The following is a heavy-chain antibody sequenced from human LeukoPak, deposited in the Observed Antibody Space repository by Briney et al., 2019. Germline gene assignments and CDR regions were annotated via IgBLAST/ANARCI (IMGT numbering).Heavy chain of an antibody. CDR1: GGSFSGYY. J-gene: IGHJ4*02. CDR2: INHSGST. V-gene: IGHV4-34*01. CDR3: ASRYYYGSGSYPDY. D-gene: IGHD3-10*01. Sequence: PSETLSLTCAVYGGSFSGYYWSWICQPPGKGLEWIGEINHSGSTNYNPSLKSQVTISVDTSKNQFSLKLSSVTAADTAVYYCASRYYYGSGSYPDYWGQGTLVTVSS.